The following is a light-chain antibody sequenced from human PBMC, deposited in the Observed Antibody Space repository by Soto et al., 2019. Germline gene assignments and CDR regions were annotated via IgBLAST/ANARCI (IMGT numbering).Light chain of an antibody. V-gene: IGKV3-11*01. J-gene: IGKJ5*01. CDR3: QQYNNWPIT. Sequence: EIVLTQSPGTLSLSPGERATLSCRASQSVSSYLAWYQQKPGQAPRLLIYGASNRATGIPDRFSGSGSGTDFTLTISRLEPEDFEIYYCQQYNNWPITFGQGTRLEIK. CDR1: QSVSSY. CDR2: GAS.